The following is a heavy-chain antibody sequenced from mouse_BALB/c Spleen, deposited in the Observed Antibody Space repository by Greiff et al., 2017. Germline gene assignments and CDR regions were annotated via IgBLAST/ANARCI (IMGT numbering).Heavy chain of an antibody. CDR2: IWRGGST. D-gene: IGHD2-4*01. J-gene: IGHJ4*01. Sequence: QVQLQQSGPSLVQPSQSLSITCTVSGFSLTSYGVHWVRQSPGKGLEWLGVIWRGGSTDYNAAFMSRLSITKDNSKSQVFFKMNSLQADDTAIYYCAKKIDYDGYAMDYWGQGTSVTVSS. V-gene: IGHV2-5-1*01. CDR3: AKKIDYDGYAMDY. CDR1: GFSLTSYG.